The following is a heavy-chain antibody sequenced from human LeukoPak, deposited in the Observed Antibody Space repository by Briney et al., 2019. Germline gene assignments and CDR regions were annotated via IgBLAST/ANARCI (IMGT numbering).Heavy chain of an antibody. J-gene: IGHJ4*02. Sequence: PGGSLRLSCAASGFTFSNYNMNWVRQPPGKGLQWVSYISSSSNIIYYADSVKGRFTISRDNAKNSLFLQMNSLRAKDTAVYYCARDFAREFTIDYWGQGTLVTVSS. D-gene: IGHD3-10*01. CDR1: GFTFSNYN. CDR2: ISSSSNII. V-gene: IGHV3-48*01. CDR3: ARDFAREFTIDY.